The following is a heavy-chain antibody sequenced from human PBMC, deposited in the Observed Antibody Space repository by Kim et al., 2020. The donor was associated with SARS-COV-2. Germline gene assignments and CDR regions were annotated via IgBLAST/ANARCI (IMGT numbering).Heavy chain of an antibody. CDR1: GGSFSGYY. D-gene: IGHD3-10*01. Sequence: SETLSLTCAVYGGSFSGYYWSWIRQPPGKGLEWIGEINHSGSTNYNPSLKSRVTISVDTSKNQFSLKLSSVTAADTAVYYCARGPSRTMVRCLDYWGQGTLVTVSS. CDR2: INHSGST. J-gene: IGHJ4*02. V-gene: IGHV4-34*01. CDR3: ARGPSRTMVRCLDY.